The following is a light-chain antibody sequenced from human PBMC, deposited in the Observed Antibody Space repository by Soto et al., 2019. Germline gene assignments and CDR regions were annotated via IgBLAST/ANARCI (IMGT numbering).Light chain of an antibody. CDR3: QQSTTWPAIT. CDR2: DAS. CDR1: QTVGSN. V-gene: IGKV3D-15*01. J-gene: IGKJ5*01. Sequence: EIVMTQSPATLSVSPGERVNLSCRASQTVGSNLVWYQQKRGQAPSLLIFDASTRATGVPARFSGSGSGTDFTLTISSLQSEDFAVYYCQQSTTWPAITFGQGTRREI.